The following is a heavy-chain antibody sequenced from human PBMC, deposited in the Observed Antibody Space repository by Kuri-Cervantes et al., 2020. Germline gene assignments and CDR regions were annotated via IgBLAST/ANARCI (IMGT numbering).Heavy chain of an antibody. CDR1: GFTFSGYW. V-gene: IGHV3-7*05. CDR3: AKGYYDNSGLAFFDI. J-gene: IGHJ3*02. Sequence: GESLKISCSASGFTFSGYWMSWVRQAPGKGLEWVANINKDGSEKYFADSVKGRFTISRDNAKNSLYLQMNSLKTEDTAVYYCAKGYYDNSGLAFFDIRGQGTMVTVSS. CDR2: INKDGSEK. D-gene: IGHD3-22*01.